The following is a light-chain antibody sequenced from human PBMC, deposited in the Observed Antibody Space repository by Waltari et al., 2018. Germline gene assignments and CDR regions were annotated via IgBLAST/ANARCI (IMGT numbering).Light chain of an antibody. Sequence: SYELPHPPSVSVSPGQTARITCPGDAFPTQYVYWYQKNSGQAPLLGMYKDRERPAGIPERFSGSSSGTTVTLTISGVQAEDEADDYCQSGDNSGTNRVLFGGGTKLTVL. CDR3: QSGDNSGTNRVL. CDR1: AFPTQY. V-gene: IGLV3-25*03. CDR2: KDR. J-gene: IGLJ3*02.